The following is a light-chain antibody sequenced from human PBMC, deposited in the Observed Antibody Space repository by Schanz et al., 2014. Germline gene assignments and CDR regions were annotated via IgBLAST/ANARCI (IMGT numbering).Light chain of an antibody. J-gene: IGLJ1*01. CDR1: SIDVGGYNY. CDR3: TDAVAV. Sequence: QSALTQPASVSGSPGQSITISCTGTSIDVGGYNYVSWYQQYPGKAPKLMIYDVSNRPSGVSNRFSGSKSGNTASLPISGLQSEDEADYRRTDAVAVFGTGTKLPVL. CDR2: DVS. V-gene: IGLV2-14*03.